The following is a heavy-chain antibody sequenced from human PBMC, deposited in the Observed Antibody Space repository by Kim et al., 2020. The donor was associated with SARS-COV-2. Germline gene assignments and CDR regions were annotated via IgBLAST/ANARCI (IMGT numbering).Heavy chain of an antibody. Sequence: GGSLRLSCAASGFTFSSYGMHWVRQAPGKGLEWVAVISYDGSNKYYADSVKGRFTISRDNSKNTLYLQMNSLRAEDTPVYYCARDLFLLTAIPQQIQHWGQGTLVTVSS. CDR2: ISYDGSNK. J-gene: IGHJ1*01. CDR1: GFTFSSYG. D-gene: IGHD2-21*02. V-gene: IGHV3-33*05. CDR3: ARDLFLLTAIPQQIQH.